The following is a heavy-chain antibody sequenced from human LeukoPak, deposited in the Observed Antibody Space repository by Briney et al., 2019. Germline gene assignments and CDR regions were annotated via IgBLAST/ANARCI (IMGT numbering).Heavy chain of an antibody. V-gene: IGHV4-4*07. J-gene: IGHJ3*02. CDR2: IYSSGTI. D-gene: IGHD3-16*01. CDR1: GGSITNFY. CDR3: ARFGGVTTDAFDI. Sequence: PSETLSLTCTVSGGSITNFYWSWIRQPAGKGLEWIGRIYSSGTITYNPSLESRVTMSVDTSKNQFSLKLSSVTAADTAVYYCARFGGVTTDAFDIWGQGTMVTVSS.